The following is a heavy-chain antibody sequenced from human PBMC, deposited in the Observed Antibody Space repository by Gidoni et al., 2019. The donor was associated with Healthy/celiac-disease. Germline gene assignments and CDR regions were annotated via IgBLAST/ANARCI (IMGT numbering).Heavy chain of an antibody. J-gene: IGHJ6*02. CDR1: GGTFSSYA. D-gene: IGHD6-6*01. V-gene: IGHV1-69*01. Sequence: QVQLVQSGAEVKKPGSSVQVSCKASGGTFSSYAISWVRQAPGQGLEWMGGIIPIFGTANYAQKFQGRVTITADESTSTAYMELSSLRSEDTAVYYCARGPPDSSSSFYYYYYGMDVWGQGTTVTVSS. CDR3: ARGPPDSSSSFYYYYYGMDV. CDR2: IIPIFGTA.